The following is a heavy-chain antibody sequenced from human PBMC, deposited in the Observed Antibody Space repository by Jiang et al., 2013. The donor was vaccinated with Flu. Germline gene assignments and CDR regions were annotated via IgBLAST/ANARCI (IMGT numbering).Heavy chain of an antibody. CDR2: INHSGST. CDR1: GGSFTDYY. V-gene: IGHV4-34*01. J-gene: IGHJ4*02. D-gene: IGHD3-3*01. CDR3: ARGRRSYDFWTGYSSLFDS. Sequence: LLKPSETLSLTCAVYGGSFTDYYWSWIRQSPGKGLEWIGEINHSGSTKCNPSLKSRVTISVDTSKSQFSLNLSSVTAADTAVYFCARGRRSYDFWTGYSSLFDSWGQGNPGHRLL.